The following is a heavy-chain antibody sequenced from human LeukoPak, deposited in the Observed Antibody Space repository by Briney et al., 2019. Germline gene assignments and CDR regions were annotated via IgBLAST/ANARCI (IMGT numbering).Heavy chain of an antibody. CDR2: ISSSGSTI. J-gene: IGHJ4*02. CDR3: AKLDYYGNY. CDR1: GFTFSSYE. V-gene: IGHV3-48*03. Sequence: GGSLRLSCAASGFTFSSYEMNWVRQAPGKGLEWVSYISSSGSTIYYADSVKGRFTISRDNAKNTLYLQMNSLRAEDTAVYYCAKLDYYGNYWGQGTLVTVSS. D-gene: IGHD3-10*01.